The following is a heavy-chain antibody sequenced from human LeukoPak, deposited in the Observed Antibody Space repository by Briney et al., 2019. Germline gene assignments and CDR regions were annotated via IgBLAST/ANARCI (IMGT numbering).Heavy chain of an antibody. CDR3: ARDSGARGYGSSPDY. J-gene: IGHJ4*02. CDR2: IIPIFGTA. D-gene: IGHD5-12*01. V-gene: IGHV1-69*01. Sequence: GASVNVSCKASGGTFSSYAISWVRQAPGQGLEWMGGIIPIFGTANYAQKFQGRVTITADESTSTAYMELSSLRSEDTAVYYCARDSGARGYGSSPDYWGQGTLVTVSS. CDR1: GGTFSSYA.